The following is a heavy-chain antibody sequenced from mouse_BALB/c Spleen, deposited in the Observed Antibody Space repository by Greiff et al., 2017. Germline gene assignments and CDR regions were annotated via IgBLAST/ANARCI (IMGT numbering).Heavy chain of an antibody. D-gene: IGHD2-4*01. CDR3: AKKGDPMITYHFAY. J-gene: IGHJ3*01. CDR1: GYTFSSYW. CDR2: ILPGSGST. V-gene: IGHV1-9*01. Sequence: VQLQQSGAELMKPGASVKISCKATGYTFSSYWIEWVKQRPGHGLEWIGEILPGSGSTNYNEKFKGKATFTADTSSNTAYMQLSSLTSEDSAVYCCAKKGDPMITYHFAYWGQGTLVTVSA.